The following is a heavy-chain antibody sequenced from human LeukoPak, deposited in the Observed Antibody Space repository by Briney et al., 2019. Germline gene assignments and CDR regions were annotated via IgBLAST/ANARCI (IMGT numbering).Heavy chain of an antibody. Sequence: GASVKVSCKASGYTFTGYYMHWVRQAPGQGLEWMGWINPNSGGTNYAQKFQGRVTMTRDTSISTAYMELSRLRSDDTAVYYCARSLEWLVPYYFDYWGQGTLVTVSS. CDR1: GYTFTGYY. CDR3: ARSLEWLVPYYFDY. J-gene: IGHJ4*02. CDR2: INPNSGGT. V-gene: IGHV1-2*02. D-gene: IGHD6-19*01.